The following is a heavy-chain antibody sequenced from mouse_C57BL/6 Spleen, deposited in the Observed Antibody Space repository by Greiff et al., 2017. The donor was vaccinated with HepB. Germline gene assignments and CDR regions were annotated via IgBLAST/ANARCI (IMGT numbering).Heavy chain of an antibody. CDR2: INPNYGTT. CDR1: GYSFTDYN. CDR3: ARSGYYDYDVGYYAMDY. Sequence: VQLQQSGPELVKPGASVKISCKASGYSFTDYNMNWVKQSNGKSLEWIGVINPNYGTTSYNQKFKGKATLTVDQSSSTAYMQLNSLTSEDSVVYYCARSGYYDYDVGYYAMDYWGQGTSVTVSS. V-gene: IGHV1-39*01. J-gene: IGHJ4*01. D-gene: IGHD2-4*01.